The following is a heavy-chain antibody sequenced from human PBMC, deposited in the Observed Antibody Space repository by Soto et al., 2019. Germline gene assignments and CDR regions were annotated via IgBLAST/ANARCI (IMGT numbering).Heavy chain of an antibody. Sequence: QVQLVESGGGVVHPGRSLRLSCTASGFTFSRYGMHWVRQAPGKGLEWVAVVSYDGSNQYYADSVKGRFIISRDNSKNTLYLQMNSLRVEDTAVYYCAKDDGALVCALIDYWGQGTLVAVSS. D-gene: IGHD1-26*01. CDR1: GFTFSRYG. CDR2: VSYDGSNQ. V-gene: IGHV3-30*18. CDR3: AKDDGALVCALIDY. J-gene: IGHJ4*02.